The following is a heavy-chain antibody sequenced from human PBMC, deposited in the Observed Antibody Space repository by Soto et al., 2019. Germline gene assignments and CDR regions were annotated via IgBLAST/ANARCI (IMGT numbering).Heavy chain of an antibody. CDR3: ARGQFGLNSSGWRRGFDP. D-gene: IGHD6-19*01. V-gene: IGHV4-34*01. Sequence: SETLSLTCAVYGGSFSGYYWSWIRQPPGKGLEWIGEINHSGSTNYNPSLKSRVTISVDTSKNQFSLKLSSVTAADTAVYYCARGQFGLNSSGWRRGFDPWGQGTLVTVSS. CDR2: INHSGST. J-gene: IGHJ5*02. CDR1: GGSFSGYY.